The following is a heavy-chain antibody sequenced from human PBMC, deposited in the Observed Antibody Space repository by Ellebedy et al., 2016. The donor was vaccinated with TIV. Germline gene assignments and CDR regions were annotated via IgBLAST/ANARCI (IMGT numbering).Heavy chain of an antibody. CDR1: GFPFITYG. Sequence: GESLKISCAASGFPFITYGLSWVRQAPGKGLEWVSAIGSSGHTYYADSVKGRFTVSRDNSKNTLHMQLNSLGADDTAVYYCTRDASWPNDALDVWGLGTMVTVAS. CDR3: TRDASWPNDALDV. J-gene: IGHJ3*01. V-gene: IGHV3-23*01. CDR2: IGSSGHT.